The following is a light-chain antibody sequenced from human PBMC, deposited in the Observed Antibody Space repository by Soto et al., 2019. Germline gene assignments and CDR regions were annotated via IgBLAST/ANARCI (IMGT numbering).Light chain of an antibody. Sequence: EIVLTQSPGTLSLSPGERATLSCRASQSVSSSYLAWYQQKPGQAPRLLIYGASSRATGIPDRFSGSWSGTDFILTISRLEPEDFAVYYCQQYGSSPWTFGQGTKVE. CDR3: QQYGSSPWT. CDR1: QSVSSSY. V-gene: IGKV3-20*01. J-gene: IGKJ1*01. CDR2: GAS.